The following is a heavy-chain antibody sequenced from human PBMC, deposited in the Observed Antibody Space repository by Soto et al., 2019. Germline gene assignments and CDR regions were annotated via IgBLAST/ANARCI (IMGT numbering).Heavy chain of an antibody. CDR1: RGSISRYY. Sequence: SETLPLTCTVSRGSISRYYWCWIRQPPGKGLEWICYIYYSGSTNYNPSLKSRVTISVDTSKNQFSLKLSSVTAADTAVYYCARRYGPGFDYWGQGTLVTVSA. V-gene: IGHV4-59*08. CDR2: IYYSGST. CDR3: ARRYGPGFDY. D-gene: IGHD4-17*01. J-gene: IGHJ4*02.